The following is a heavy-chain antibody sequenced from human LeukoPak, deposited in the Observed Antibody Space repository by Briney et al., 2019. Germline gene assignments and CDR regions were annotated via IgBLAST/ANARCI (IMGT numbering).Heavy chain of an antibody. D-gene: IGHD2-15*01. CDR1: GFTFSSYW. Sequence: GGSLRLSCAASGFTFSSYWMSWVRQAPGKGLEWVANIKQDGSEKYYVDSVKGRFTISRDNAKNSLYLQMNSLRAEDTAVYYCARAGGCSGGSCYNAFDIWGQGTMVTVSS. J-gene: IGHJ3*02. CDR3: ARAGGCSGGSCYNAFDI. CDR2: IKQDGSEK. V-gene: IGHV3-7*01.